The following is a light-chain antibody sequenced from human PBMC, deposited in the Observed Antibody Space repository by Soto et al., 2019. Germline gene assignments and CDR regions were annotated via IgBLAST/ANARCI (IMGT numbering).Light chain of an antibody. CDR3: QQYTNLRLFT. V-gene: IGKV3-15*01. Sequence: EIVVTQSPATLSVSPGDTATLSCRASQSVDINLAWYQQTPGQAPRLLIYGASTRATGIPARFSGSGSGTEFTLTISSLQSEDFAVYYCQQYTNLRLFTFGQGTRLEIK. CDR2: GAS. J-gene: IGKJ5*01. CDR1: QSVDIN.